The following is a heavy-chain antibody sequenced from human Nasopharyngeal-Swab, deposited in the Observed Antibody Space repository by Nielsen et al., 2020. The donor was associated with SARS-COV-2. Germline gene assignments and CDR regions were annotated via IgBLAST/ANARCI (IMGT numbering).Heavy chain of an antibody. CDR2: ISYDGSNK. V-gene: IGHV3-30*18. Sequence: WIRQPPGKGLEWVAVISYDGSNKYYADSVKGRFTISRDNSKNTLYLQMNSLRAEDTAVYYCAKDRGSSGYYYGMDVWGQGTTV. CDR3: AKDRGSSGYYYGMDV. J-gene: IGHJ6*02. D-gene: IGHD6-13*01.